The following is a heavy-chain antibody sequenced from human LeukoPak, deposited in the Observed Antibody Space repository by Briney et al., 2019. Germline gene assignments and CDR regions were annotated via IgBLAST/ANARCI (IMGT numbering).Heavy chain of an antibody. CDR3: AIGYSSSKMVSDPYYFDY. CDR2: INSDGRST. J-gene: IGHJ4*02. CDR1: GFTFSSYW. D-gene: IGHD6-6*01. V-gene: IGHV3-74*01. Sequence: PGGSVRHSCAASGFTFSSYWMHWVRQAPGKGLVWVSRINSDGRSTNYADSVKGRFTISRDNAKNTLYLQTNSLRAEDTAVYYCAIGYSSSKMVSDPYYFDYWGQGTLVTVSS.